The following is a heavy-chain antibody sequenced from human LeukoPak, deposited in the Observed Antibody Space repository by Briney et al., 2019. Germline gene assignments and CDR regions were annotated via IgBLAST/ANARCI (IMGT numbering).Heavy chain of an antibody. CDR1: GFTFSSYA. Sequence: PGGSLRLSCAASGFTFSSYAMSWVRQAPGKGLEWVSAISGSGGSTYYADSVKGQFTISRDNSKNTLYLQMNSLRAEDTAVYYCARDLLGHNYYYMDVWGKGTTVTVSS. CDR3: ARDLLGHNYYYMDV. J-gene: IGHJ6*03. D-gene: IGHD2-15*01. V-gene: IGHV3-23*01. CDR2: ISGSGGST.